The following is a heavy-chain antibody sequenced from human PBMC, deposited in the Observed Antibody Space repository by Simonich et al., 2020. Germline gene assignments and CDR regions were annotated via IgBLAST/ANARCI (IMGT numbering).Heavy chain of an antibody. V-gene: IGHV1-8*03. D-gene: IGHD2-15*01. Sequence: QVQLVQSGAEVKKPGASVKVSCKASGYTFTSYDINGVRQATGQGLEWMGWMNPNSGNTGYAQKFQGKVTITRNTSISTAYMELSIMRSEDTAVYYFARGRGGMSRGYVDYWGQGTLVTVSS. CDR2: MNPNSGNT. J-gene: IGHJ4*02. CDR1: GYTFTSYD. CDR3: ARGRGGMSRGYVDY.